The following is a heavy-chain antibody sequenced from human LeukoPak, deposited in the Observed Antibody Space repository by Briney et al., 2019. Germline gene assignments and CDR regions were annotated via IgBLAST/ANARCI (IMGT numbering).Heavy chain of an antibody. CDR1: GFTFKNYG. CDR2: LDYTGNNQ. J-gene: IGHJ5*02. Sequence: GGSLTLSCATSGFTFKNYGMHWVRQAPGEGLEWVTFLDYTGNNQYYADSMKGRLTISRDNSKNTVFLQMNNLRLEDTAIYYCVKDVHYLGSYRESLDPWGQGTLVTVSS. V-gene: IGHV3-30*02. CDR3: VKDVHYLGSYRESLDP. D-gene: IGHD3-10*01.